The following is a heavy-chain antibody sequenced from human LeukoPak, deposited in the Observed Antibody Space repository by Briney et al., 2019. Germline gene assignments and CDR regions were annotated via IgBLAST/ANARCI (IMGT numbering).Heavy chain of an antibody. CDR1: GYTFTSYD. J-gene: IGHJ6*03. Sequence: VASVKVSCKASGYTFTSYDINWVRQATGQGLEWMGWMNPNSGNTGYAQKFQGRVTITRNTSISTAYMELSSLRSEDTAVYYCARGRRCSGGSCYQDYYYYYYMDVWGKGTTVTVSS. CDR3: ARGRRCSGGSCYQDYYYYYYMDV. V-gene: IGHV1-8*03. CDR2: MNPNSGNT. D-gene: IGHD2-15*01.